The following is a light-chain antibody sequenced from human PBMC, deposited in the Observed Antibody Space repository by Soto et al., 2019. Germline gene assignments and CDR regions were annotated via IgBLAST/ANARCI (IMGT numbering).Light chain of an antibody. CDR2: GAS. J-gene: IGKJ1*01. CDR1: QSINAH. CDR3: QQYNTWLWT. Sequence: EVVMTQSPATLSVSPGERVTLSCRASQSINAHLAWYQQKPGQAPRLLIHGASTRATGIPARFSGSGFGTEFIXRIYSXXSEDFAVYYCQQYNTWLWTFGQGTKVEIQ. V-gene: IGKV3-15*01.